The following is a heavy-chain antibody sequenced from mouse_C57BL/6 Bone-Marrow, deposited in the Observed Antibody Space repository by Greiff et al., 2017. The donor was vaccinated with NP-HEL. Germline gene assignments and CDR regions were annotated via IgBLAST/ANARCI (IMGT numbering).Heavy chain of an antibody. CDR3: ARGDGYDGYYYAMDY. Sequence: QVQLKQPGAELVKPGASVKLSCKASGYTFTSYWMHWVKQRPGQGLEWIGMIHPNSGSTNYNEKFKSKATLTVDKSSSTAYMQLSSLTSEDSAVYYCARGDGYDGYYYAMDYWGQGTSVTVSS. CDR1: GYTFTSYW. D-gene: IGHD2-2*01. J-gene: IGHJ4*01. CDR2: IHPNSGST. V-gene: IGHV1-64*01.